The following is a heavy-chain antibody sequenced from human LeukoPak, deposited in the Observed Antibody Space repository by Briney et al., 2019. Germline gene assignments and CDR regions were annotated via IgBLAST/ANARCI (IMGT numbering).Heavy chain of an antibody. CDR2: IYYSGRT. V-gene: IGHV4-39*01. D-gene: IGHD5-18*01. CDR3: AKHPADTGSYYYGMDV. CDR1: LGSLSSSRYY. Sequence: SETLSPTSILPLGSLSSSRYYWGWVSQPPGDWIGWIGCIYYSGRTYFNPSLKNRVTMSVDTSKNQFSLKLSSVTAADTAVYYCAKHPADTGSYYYGMDVWGQGTTVTVAS. J-gene: IGHJ6*02.